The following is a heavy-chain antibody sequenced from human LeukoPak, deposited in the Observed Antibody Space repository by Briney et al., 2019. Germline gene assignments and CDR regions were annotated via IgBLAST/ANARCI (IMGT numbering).Heavy chain of an antibody. CDR3: ARAGYSGYASSNYYYYMDV. CDR1: GGTFSSYA. V-gene: IGHV1-69*05. J-gene: IGHJ6*03. Sequence: ASVKVSCKASGGTFSSYAISWVRQAPGQRLEWMGGIIPIFGTANYAQKFQGRVTITTDESTSTAYMELSSLRSEDTAVYYCARAGYSGYASSNYYYYMDVWGKGTTVTVSS. CDR2: IIPIFGTA. D-gene: IGHD5-12*01.